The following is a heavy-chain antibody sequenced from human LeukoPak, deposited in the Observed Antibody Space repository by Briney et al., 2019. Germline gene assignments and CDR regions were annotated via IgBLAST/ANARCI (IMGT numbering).Heavy chain of an antibody. CDR1: GGTFSSYA. D-gene: IGHD2-15*01. V-gene: IGHV1-69*13. Sequence: GASVKVSCKASGGTFSSYAISWVRQAPGQGLEWMGGIIPIFGTANYAQKFQGRVTITADESTSTAYMELSSLRSEDTAVYYCARDKLMVGYCSGGSCYIEAATYHGHNWFDPWGQGTLVTVSS. CDR3: ARDKLMVGYCSGGSCYIEAATYHGHNWFDP. CDR2: IIPIFGTA. J-gene: IGHJ5*02.